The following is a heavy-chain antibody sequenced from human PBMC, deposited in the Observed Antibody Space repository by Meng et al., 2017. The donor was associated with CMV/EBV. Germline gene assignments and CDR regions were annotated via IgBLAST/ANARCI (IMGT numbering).Heavy chain of an antibody. CDR1: GGTFSSYA. V-gene: IGHV1-69*10. CDR3: ARDAIVVVPAATPEHRPGYYYYGMDV. Sequence: SVKVYCKASGGTFSSYAISWVRQAPGQGLEWMGGIIPILGIANYAQKFQGRVTITADKSTSTAYMELSSLRSEDTAVYYCARDAIVVVPAATPEHRPGYYYYGMDVWGQGTTVTVSS. D-gene: IGHD2-2*01. J-gene: IGHJ6*02. CDR2: IIPILGIA.